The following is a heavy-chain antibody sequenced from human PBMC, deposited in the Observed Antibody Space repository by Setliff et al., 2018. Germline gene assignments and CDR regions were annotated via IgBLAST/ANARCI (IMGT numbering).Heavy chain of an antibody. CDR2: ISSRGIT. CDR1: GFTFSDYY. V-gene: IGHV3-11*01. CDR3: AGGRGWRFDD. Sequence: GGSLRLSCTASGFTFSDYYMSWIRQTPGKGLEWVSYISSRGITYYPDSVKGRFTIARDNAKNSVYLQMNSLRGEDTAVYYCAGGRGWRFDDWGQGTLVTVSS. J-gene: IGHJ4*02. D-gene: IGHD6-19*01.